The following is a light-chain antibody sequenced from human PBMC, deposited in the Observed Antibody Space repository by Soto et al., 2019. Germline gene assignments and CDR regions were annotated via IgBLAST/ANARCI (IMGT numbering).Light chain of an antibody. J-gene: IGKJ5*01. CDR2: DAY. CDR1: QSFRGL. CDR3: QQRHMWPIT. V-gene: IGKV3-11*01. Sequence: EVVLTQSPVTLSLSPGERATLSCRASQSFRGLLAWYQQNPGQAPRLLIYDAYNRATGIPPRFSGRGSGTDFTLTISSLEPEDSAVYYCQQRHMWPITFGQGTRLEIK.